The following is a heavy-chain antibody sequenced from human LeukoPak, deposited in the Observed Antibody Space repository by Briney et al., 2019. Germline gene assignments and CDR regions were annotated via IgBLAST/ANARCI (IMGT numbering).Heavy chain of an antibody. CDR3: ARTYYDILTGYYEDY. CDR1: GGSISSGGYS. J-gene: IGHJ4*02. Sequence: SQTLSLTCAVSGGSISSGGYSWSWIRQPPGKGLEWIGYIYHSGSTYYNPSLKGRVTISVDRSKNQFSLKLSSVTAADTAVYYCARTYYDILTGYYEDYWGQGTLVTVSS. CDR2: IYHSGST. D-gene: IGHD3-9*01. V-gene: IGHV4-30-2*01.